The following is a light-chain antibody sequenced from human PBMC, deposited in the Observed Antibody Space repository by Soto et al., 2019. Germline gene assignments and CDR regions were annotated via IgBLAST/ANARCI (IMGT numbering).Light chain of an antibody. V-gene: IGKV3-20*01. Sequence: EIVLTQSPGTLSLSPGERATLSCRASQSIRSERLAWYQQKPGQAPRLLIYAASTRATGIPDRFSGSGSGTAFTLTITRLEPEDIAVYYCQYYGTSVFIFGGGTKVDIK. J-gene: IGKJ4*01. CDR2: AAS. CDR3: QYYGTSVFI. CDR1: QSIRSER.